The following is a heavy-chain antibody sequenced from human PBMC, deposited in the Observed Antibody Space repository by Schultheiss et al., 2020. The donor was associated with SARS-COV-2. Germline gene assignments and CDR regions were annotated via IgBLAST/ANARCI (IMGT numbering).Heavy chain of an antibody. D-gene: IGHD5-24*01. CDR3: ARGLQGHHAFDI. Sequence: GGSLRLSCAASGLTFSRFGMHWVRQAPGKGLEWMATISYDGSISYYADSVKGRFTISRDNSKNTLYLQMNSLRAEDTAVYYCARGLQGHHAFDIWGQGTMVTVSS. V-gene: IGHV3-30*03. CDR2: ISYDGSIS. J-gene: IGHJ3*02. CDR1: GLTFSRFG.